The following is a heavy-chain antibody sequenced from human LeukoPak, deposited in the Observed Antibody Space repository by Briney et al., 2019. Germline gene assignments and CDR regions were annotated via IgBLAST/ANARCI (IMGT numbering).Heavy chain of an antibody. J-gene: IGHJ5*02. V-gene: IGHV1-2*02. CDR3: ARGPFRNVDTAMIASRFDP. CDR1: GYTFTSYY. CDR2: INANSGGT. D-gene: IGHD5-18*01. Sequence: ASVKVSCKASGYTFTSYYVHWVRQAPGQGLEWMGWINANSGGTNYAQKFQGRVTMTRDTSITTAYMELKSLRSDDTAVFYCARGPFRNVDTAMIASRFDPWGQGTLVTVSS.